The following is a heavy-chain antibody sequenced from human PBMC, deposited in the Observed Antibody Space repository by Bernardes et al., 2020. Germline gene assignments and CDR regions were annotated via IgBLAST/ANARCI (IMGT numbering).Heavy chain of an antibody. CDR3: ARRSAPGTYYFDY. CDR1: GFTFRTYG. Sequence: GGSLRLSCAASGFTFRTYGMSWVRQAPGKGLEWVSSINGDASDTFYSDSVKGQFTISRDNSKNTVSLEMNSLRVEDAALYYCARRSAPGTYYFDYWGQGTLVTVSS. V-gene: IGHV3-23*01. CDR2: INGDASDT. D-gene: IGHD6-13*01. J-gene: IGHJ4*02.